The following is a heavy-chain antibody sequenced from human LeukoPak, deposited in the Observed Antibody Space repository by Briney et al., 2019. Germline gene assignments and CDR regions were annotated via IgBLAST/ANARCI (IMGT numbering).Heavy chain of an antibody. CDR1: GFTFSSYG. D-gene: IGHD3-10*01. V-gene: IGHV3-33*01. CDR2: IWYDGSNR. CDR3: ARVRGSVGLTASYIDY. J-gene: IGHJ4*02. Sequence: PGGSLRLSCAASGFTFSSYGMHWVRQAPGKGLDWVAVIWYDGSNRYYADSVKGRFTISRDNSKNTLYLQMNSLRAEDTAVYYCARVRGSVGLTASYIDYWGQGTLVTVSS.